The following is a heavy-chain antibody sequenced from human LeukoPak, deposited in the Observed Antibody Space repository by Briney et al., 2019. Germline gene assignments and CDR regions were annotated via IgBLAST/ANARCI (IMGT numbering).Heavy chain of an antibody. V-gene: IGHV4-34*01. J-gene: IGHJ6*04. CDR3: ARGRITMVRGVSRIYGMDV. Sequence: KTSETLSLTCAVYGGSFSGYYCSWIRQPPGKGLEWIGEINHSGSTNYNPSLKSRVTISVDTSKNQFSLKLSSVTAADTAVYYCARGRITMVRGVSRIYGMDVWGKGTTVTVSS. D-gene: IGHD3-10*01. CDR1: GGSFSGYY. CDR2: INHSGST.